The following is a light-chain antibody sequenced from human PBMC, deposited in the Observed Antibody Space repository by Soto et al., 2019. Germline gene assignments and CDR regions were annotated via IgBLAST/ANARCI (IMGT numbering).Light chain of an antibody. Sequence: QAVVTQEPSLTVSPGGTVTLTCGSSTGAVTSGHYPYWFQQKPGQAPRTLIYDASNKHSWTPARFSGSLLGGKAALTLSGAQPEDEADYYCLVSYSGSYVFGTGTKVTVL. V-gene: IGLV7-46*01. CDR1: TGAVTSGHY. CDR2: DAS. J-gene: IGLJ1*01. CDR3: LVSYSGSYV.